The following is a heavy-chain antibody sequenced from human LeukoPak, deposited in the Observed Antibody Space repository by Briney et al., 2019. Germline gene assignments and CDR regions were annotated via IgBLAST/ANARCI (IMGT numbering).Heavy chain of an antibody. D-gene: IGHD6-13*01. CDR1: GGTFSSYA. V-gene: IGHV1-69*05. Sequence: SVKVSCKASGGTFSSYAISWVRQAPGQGLEWMGGIIPIFGTANYAQKFQGRVTITTDEFTSTAYMELSSLRSEDTAVYYCARPQGAAGTRPLGAFDIWGQGTMVTVSS. CDR3: ARPQGAAGTRPLGAFDI. CDR2: IIPIFGTA. J-gene: IGHJ3*02.